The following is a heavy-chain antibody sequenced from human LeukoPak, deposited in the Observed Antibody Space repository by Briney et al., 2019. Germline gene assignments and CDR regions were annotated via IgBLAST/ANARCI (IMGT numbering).Heavy chain of an antibody. V-gene: IGHV3-30-3*01. J-gene: IGHJ6*03. CDR1: GFTFSSYA. Sequence: PGGSLRLSCAASGFTFSSYAMHWVRQAPGKGLEWVAVISYDGSNKYYADSVKGRFTISRDNSKNTLYLQMNSLRAEDTAVYYCAKDPRGYCSSTSCYHYYYYMDVWGKGTTVTVSS. D-gene: IGHD2-2*01. CDR2: ISYDGSNK. CDR3: AKDPRGYCSSTSCYHYYYYMDV.